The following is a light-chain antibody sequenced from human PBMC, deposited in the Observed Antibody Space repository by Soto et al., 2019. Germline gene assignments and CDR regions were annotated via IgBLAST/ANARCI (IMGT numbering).Light chain of an antibody. V-gene: IGKV3-11*01. J-gene: IGKJ5*01. Sequence: EGVLTQSPSTLFLSLGERSTLSCRGSQSVSSYLAWYHQTPGQAPRLLSYDASNRATGIPARFGGSGSGTDFTLTISSLEPEDYAVYYGQQRQHWPTITVGQGTRLEIK. CDR3: QQRQHWPTIT. CDR1: QSVSSY. CDR2: DAS.